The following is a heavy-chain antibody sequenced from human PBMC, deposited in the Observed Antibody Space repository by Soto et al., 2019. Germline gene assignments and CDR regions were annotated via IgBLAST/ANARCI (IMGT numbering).Heavy chain of an antibody. CDR1: TFTFTSSA. V-gene: IGHV1-58*01. J-gene: IGHJ4*02. D-gene: IGHD5-18*01. Sequence: SVKVSCKASTFTFTSSAVQWVRQARGQRLEWIGWIVVGSGNTKYAQNFQERVTITRDMSSGTAYLELSSLRSEDTAVYYCARPLGEDTAMAPFDYWGQGTLVTVSS. CDR2: IVVGSGNT. CDR3: ARPLGEDTAMAPFDY.